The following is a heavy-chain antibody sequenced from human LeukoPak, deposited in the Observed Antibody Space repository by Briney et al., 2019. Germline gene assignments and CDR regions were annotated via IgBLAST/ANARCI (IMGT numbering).Heavy chain of an antibody. CDR2: INPYSGDT. Sequence: AASVKVSCKASGYTFTSYDIKWVRQAAGQGLEWMGRINPYSGDTNFAQNFQGRVTMTRDTSITTAYMDLSSLTPDDTAVYFCARDQGSLTRSWYTGYWGQGTQVTVSS. J-gene: IGHJ4*02. CDR3: ARDQGSLTRSWYTGY. CDR1: GYTFTSYD. V-gene: IGHV1-2*06. D-gene: IGHD6-13*01.